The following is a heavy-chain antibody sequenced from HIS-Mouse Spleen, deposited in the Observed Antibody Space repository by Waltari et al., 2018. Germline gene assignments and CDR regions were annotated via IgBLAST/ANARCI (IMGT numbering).Heavy chain of an antibody. CDR3: ATYYYDSSGYSRRGRYFDY. J-gene: IGHJ4*02. Sequence: QVQLVQSGAEVKKPGASVKVSCKVSGYTLTELSMHLVRQAPGKGLEWMGGLDPEDGETIYAQKFQGRVTMTEDTSTDTAYMELSSLRSEDTAVYYCATYYYDSSGYSRRGRYFDYWGQGTLVTVSS. V-gene: IGHV1-24*01. CDR1: GYTLTELS. D-gene: IGHD3-22*01. CDR2: LDPEDGET.